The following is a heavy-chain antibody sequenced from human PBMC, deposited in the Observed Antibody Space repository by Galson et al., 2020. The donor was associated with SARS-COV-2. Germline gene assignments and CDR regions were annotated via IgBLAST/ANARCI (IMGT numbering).Heavy chain of an antibody. CDR2: FSASGA. CDR1: GFTFRKFA. CDR3: AKDHDSAGYPTFDC. Sequence: GGSLRLFCAASGFTFRKFAMSWVRQAPGKGLQWVATFSASGAYYADSVQGRFIISRDDSRNMLWLQMNSLSDEDTALYYCAKDHDSAGYPTFDCGGRGTLVTVAS. V-gene: IGHV3-23*01. J-gene: IGHJ4*02. D-gene: IGHD3-22*01.